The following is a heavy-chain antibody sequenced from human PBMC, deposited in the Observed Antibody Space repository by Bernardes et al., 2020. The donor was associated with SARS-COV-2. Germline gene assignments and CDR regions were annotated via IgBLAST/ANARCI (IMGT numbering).Heavy chain of an antibody. J-gene: IGHJ4*02. V-gene: IGHV4-59*08. CDR2: IYYSGST. D-gene: IGHD4-17*01. Sequence: SETLSLTCTVSGGSISSYYWSWIRQPPGKGLEWIGYIYYSGSTNYNPSLKSRVTISVDTSKNQFSLKLSSVTAADTAVYYCARQHYGDYRPFDYWGQGTLVTVSS. CDR1: GGSISSYY. CDR3: ARQHYGDYRPFDY.